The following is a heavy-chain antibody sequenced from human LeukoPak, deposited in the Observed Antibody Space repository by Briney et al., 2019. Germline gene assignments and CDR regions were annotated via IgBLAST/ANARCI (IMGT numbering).Heavy chain of an antibody. V-gene: IGHV4-61*02. CDR3: ARVSASGYGDLSFDY. D-gene: IGHD4-17*01. CDR2: IYTSGST. J-gene: IGHJ4*02. CDR1: GDSISSSTYY. Sequence: TSETLSLTCIVSGDSISSSTYYWSWIRQPAGKGLEWIGRIYTSGSTNYNPSLKSRVTISVDTSKNQFSLKVSSVTAADTAVYYCARVSASGYGDLSFDYWGQGTLVTVSS.